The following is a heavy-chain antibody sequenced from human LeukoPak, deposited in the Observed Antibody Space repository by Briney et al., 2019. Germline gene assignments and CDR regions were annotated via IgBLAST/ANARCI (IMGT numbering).Heavy chain of an antibody. J-gene: IGHJ4*02. D-gene: IGHD6-13*01. V-gene: IGHV1-2*02. CDR1: LYTLPQYY. CDR2: INPNSGST. Sequence: AVPVPYKHCLYTLPQYYMHWLRQAPAQRREGTGWINPNSGSTKYAKKFQGRVTMTRDTSISTAYMELRRLRSEDTAVYYCARGSSSSWAPNYYFDYWGQGTLVTVSS. CDR3: ARGSSSSWAPNYYFDY.